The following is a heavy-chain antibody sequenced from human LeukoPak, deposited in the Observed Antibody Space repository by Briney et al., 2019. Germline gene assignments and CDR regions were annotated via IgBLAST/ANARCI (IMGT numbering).Heavy chain of an antibody. CDR3: ARDKPSGSSSGSSFDI. CDR2: IKQDGSEK. CDR1: GFTFSSYW. D-gene: IGHD1-26*01. Sequence: GGSLRLSCAASGFTFSSYWMSWVRQAPGKGLEWVANIKQDGSEKYYVDSVKGRFTISRDNAKNSLYLQMNSLRAEDTAVYYCARDKPSGSSSGSSFDIWGQGTMVTVSS. J-gene: IGHJ3*02. V-gene: IGHV3-7*01.